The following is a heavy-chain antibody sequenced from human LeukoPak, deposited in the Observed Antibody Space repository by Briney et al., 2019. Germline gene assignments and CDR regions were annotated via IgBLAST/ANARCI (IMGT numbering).Heavy chain of an antibody. D-gene: IGHD3-22*01. J-gene: IGHJ4*02. CDR2: INQAGRVK. V-gene: IGHV3-7*02. Sequence: GGSLRLSCAASVFTSSSYWMSCVRQAPGKGLEWVAKINQAGRVKYYADSVKGRFTISRDNTKNSLYLQMDSLRAADTPVYYCASIASDSSGYLSGWGQGILVTVSS. CDR3: ASIASDSSGYLSG. CDR1: VFTSSSYW.